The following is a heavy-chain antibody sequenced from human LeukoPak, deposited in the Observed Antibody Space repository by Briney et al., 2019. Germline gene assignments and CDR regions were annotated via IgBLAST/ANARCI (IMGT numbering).Heavy chain of an antibody. D-gene: IGHD3-3*01. CDR2: INAYNGDT. J-gene: IGHJ4*02. CDR3: ARKGDYDFWSGYGD. Sequence: ASVKVSCKASNYTFTSYGISWVRQAPGQGLEWMAWINAYNGDTNYAQKLQGRVTLTTDTSTSTAYMELRSLRSDDTAVYYCARKGDYDFWSGYGDWGQGTLVTVSS. CDR1: NYTFTSYG. V-gene: IGHV1-18*01.